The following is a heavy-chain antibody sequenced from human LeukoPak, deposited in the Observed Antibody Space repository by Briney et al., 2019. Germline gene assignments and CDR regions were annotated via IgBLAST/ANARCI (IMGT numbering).Heavy chain of an antibody. Sequence: GGSLRLSCAASGFTFSSYWMSWVRQAPGKGLEWVANIKQDGSEKYYVDSVKGRFTISRDSAKNSLYLQMNSLRAEDTAVYYCARDYDFWSGYYTIYFDYWGQGTLVTVSS. CDR2: IKQDGSEK. CDR1: GFTFSSYW. D-gene: IGHD3-3*01. CDR3: ARDYDFWSGYYTIYFDY. J-gene: IGHJ4*02. V-gene: IGHV3-7*01.